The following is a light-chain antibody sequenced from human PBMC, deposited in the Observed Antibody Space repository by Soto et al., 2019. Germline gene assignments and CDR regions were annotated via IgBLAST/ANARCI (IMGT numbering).Light chain of an antibody. J-gene: IGLJ1*01. CDR2: EGS. CDR3: CSYAGSSIYV. Sequence: VLTQPASVSGSPGQSITISCTGTSSDVGSYNLVSWYQQHPGKAPKLMIYEGSKRPSGVSNRFSGCKSGNTASLTISGLQAEDEADYYCCSYAGSSIYVFGTGPKVTAL. CDR1: SSDVGSYNL. V-gene: IGLV2-23*01.